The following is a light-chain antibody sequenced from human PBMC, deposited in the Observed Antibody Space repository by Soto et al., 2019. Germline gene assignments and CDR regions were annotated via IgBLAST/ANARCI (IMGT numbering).Light chain of an antibody. CDR1: QSISSY. J-gene: IGKJ4*01. Sequence: EIVLTQSPATLSLSPGERATLSCRASQSISSYLAWYQQKPGQAPRLLIYDASNRATGIPARFSGSGSGTDFTLTISSLXXEDFAVYFCQQRNSWPLTFGGGTKVEIK. V-gene: IGKV3-11*01. CDR3: QQRNSWPLT. CDR2: DAS.